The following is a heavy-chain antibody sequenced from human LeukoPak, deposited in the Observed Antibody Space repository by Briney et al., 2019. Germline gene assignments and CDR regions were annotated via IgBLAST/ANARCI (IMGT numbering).Heavy chain of an antibody. J-gene: IGHJ4*02. CDR2: MNPNSGNT. CDR3: ARVLRSGWYEYYFDY. D-gene: IGHD6-19*01. V-gene: IGHV1-8*02. Sequence: ASVKVSCKASGYTFTGYYMHWVRQATGQGLEWMGWMNPNSGNTGYAQKFQGRVTMTRNTSISTAYMELSSLRSEDTAVYYCARVLRSGWYEYYFDYWGQGTLVTVSS. CDR1: GYTFTGYY.